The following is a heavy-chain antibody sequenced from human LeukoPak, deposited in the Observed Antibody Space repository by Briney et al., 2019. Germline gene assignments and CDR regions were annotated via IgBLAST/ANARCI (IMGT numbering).Heavy chain of an antibody. CDR1: GFNFSDYN. Sequence: GGSLRLSCAASGFNFSDYNMHWVRQAPGKGLEWVSAISGSGGSTYYADSVKGRFTISRDNSKNTLYLQMNSLRAEDTAVYYCAKDPIPTYWGQGTLVTVSS. D-gene: IGHD1-1*01. J-gene: IGHJ4*02. CDR2: ISGSGGST. V-gene: IGHV3-23*01. CDR3: AKDPIPTY.